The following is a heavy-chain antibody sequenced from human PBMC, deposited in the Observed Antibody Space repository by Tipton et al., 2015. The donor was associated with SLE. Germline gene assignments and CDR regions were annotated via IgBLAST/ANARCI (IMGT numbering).Heavy chain of an antibody. Sequence: SGFTFSSYAMHWVRQAPGKGLEWVAVISYDGSNKYYADSVKGRFTISRDNSKNTLYLQMNSLRAEDTAVYYCARSSAHRIGYWGQGTLVTVSS. D-gene: IGHD1-14*01. CDR1: GFTFSSYA. CDR3: ARSSAHRIGY. J-gene: IGHJ4*02. CDR2: ISYDGSNK. V-gene: IGHV3-30*04.